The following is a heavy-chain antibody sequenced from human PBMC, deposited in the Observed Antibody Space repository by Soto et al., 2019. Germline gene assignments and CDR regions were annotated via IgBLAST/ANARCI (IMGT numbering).Heavy chain of an antibody. Sequence: PGGSLRLSCAASGFSFSKFWMSWVRQAPGKGLEWVANIKQDGSQKYYVDSVKGRFTISRDNAKNTLYLQMNSLRAEDTAVYYCAKSQGRVLTFMDYWGQGTLVTVSS. CDR3: AKSQGRVLTFMDY. J-gene: IGHJ4*02. D-gene: IGHD2-8*01. CDR1: GFSFSKFW. CDR2: IKQDGSQK. V-gene: IGHV3-7*03.